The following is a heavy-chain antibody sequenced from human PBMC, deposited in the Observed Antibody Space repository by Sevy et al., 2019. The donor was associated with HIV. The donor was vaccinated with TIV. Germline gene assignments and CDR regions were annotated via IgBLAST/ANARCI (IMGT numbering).Heavy chain of an antibody. CDR3: ATDLWGSFLDY. Sequence: GGSQRLSCAGSGFTFSNAWMSWVRQAPGKGLEWVGRIRNKADGGTTDYAAPVKGRFVISRDDSKNTLYLQMNSLKTEDTAVYYCATDLWGSFLDYWGQGTLVTVSS. CDR2: IRNKADGGTT. J-gene: IGHJ4*02. D-gene: IGHD3-16*01. CDR1: GFTFSNAW. V-gene: IGHV3-15*05.